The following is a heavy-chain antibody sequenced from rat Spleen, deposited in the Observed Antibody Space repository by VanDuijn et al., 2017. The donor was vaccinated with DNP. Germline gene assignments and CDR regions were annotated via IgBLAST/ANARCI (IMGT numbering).Heavy chain of an antibody. J-gene: IGHJ2*01. V-gene: IGHV5-25*01. CDR3: ARGGFNNYDY. Sequence: EVQRVESAGGLVQPGKSPKNSSAAPKFTFCNYDIAWGRQAPTKGIGCVAALSPRGGRTYYRDPVKGLFTISRDNARSTLYLQMNALRSEDTATYYCARGGFNNYDYWGQGVMVTVSS. D-gene: IGHD1-10*01. CDR1: KFTFCNYD. CDR2: LSPRGGRT.